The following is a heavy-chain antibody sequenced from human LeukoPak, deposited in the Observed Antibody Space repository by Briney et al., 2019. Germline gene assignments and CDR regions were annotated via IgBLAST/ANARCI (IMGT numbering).Heavy chain of an antibody. D-gene: IGHD3-22*01. CDR1: GFTFISYG. J-gene: IGHJ4*02. CDR2: ISGSGGST. CDR3: AKAHPTYYYDSSEYYFDY. V-gene: IGHV3-23*01. Sequence: QPGGTLRLSCAASGFTFISYGMSWVRQAPGQGLEWVSAISGSGGSTYYADSVKGRFTISRDNSKNTLYLQMNSLRAEDTAVYYCAKAHPTYYYDSSEYYFDYWGQGILVTVSS.